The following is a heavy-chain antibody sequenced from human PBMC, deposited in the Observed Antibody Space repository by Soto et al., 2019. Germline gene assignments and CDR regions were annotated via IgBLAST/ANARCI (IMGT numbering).Heavy chain of an antibody. CDR3: ERGPRRSFDL. J-gene: IGHJ2*01. Sequence: SDTLSLTCTVSDGSFSTGNYDGSGIRQPPGKGLEWIGYIFYSVGSTNYNPSLKSRVTISIDTAKNHWTRKLSSVTAAATAVDYCERGPRRSFDLWGRGTMVTVSS. CDR2: IFYSVGST. V-gene: IGHV4-61*03. CDR1: DGSFSTGNYD.